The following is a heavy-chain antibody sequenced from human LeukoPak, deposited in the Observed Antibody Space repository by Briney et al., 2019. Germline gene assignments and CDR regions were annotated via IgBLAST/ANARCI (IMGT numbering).Heavy chain of an antibody. CDR2: MNVNSGNT. CDR1: GYTFITYD. V-gene: IGHV1-8*03. J-gene: IGHJ4*02. D-gene: IGHD7-27*01. CDR3: AITPYNWGIDY. Sequence: ASVKVSCQTSGYTFITYDINWVRQATGQGLEWMGWMNVNSGNTGYAQKFQGRLTITRNTSISTAYMELSSLTSEDTAVYYCAITPYNWGIDYWGQGTLVAVSS.